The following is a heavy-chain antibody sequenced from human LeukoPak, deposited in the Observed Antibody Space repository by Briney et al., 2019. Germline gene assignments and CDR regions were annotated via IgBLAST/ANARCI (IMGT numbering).Heavy chain of an antibody. CDR3: ARRGITMIVAHYMDV. J-gene: IGHJ6*03. V-gene: IGHV4-39*01. CDR2: IYYSGST. CDR1: GGSISSSSYY. Sequence: SETLSLTRTVSGGSISSSSYYWGWIPQPPRKGREWIGGIYYSGSTYYNPSLKSRVTISVDTSKNQFSLKLSSVTAADTAVYYCARRGITMIVAHYMDVWGKGTTVTVSS. D-gene: IGHD3-22*01.